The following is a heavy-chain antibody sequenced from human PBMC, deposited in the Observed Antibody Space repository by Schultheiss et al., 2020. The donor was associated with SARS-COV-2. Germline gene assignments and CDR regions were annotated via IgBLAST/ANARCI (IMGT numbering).Heavy chain of an antibody. J-gene: IGHJ3*02. D-gene: IGHD2-2*01. Sequence: SQTLSLTCTVSGGSISSGGYYWSWIRQPPGKGLEWIGYIYHSGSTYYNPSLKSRVTISVDRSKNQFSLKLSSVTAADTAVYYCARKDRSTGDAFDIWGQGTMVTVSS. CDR3: ARKDRSTGDAFDI. V-gene: IGHV4-30-2*01. CDR1: GGSISSGGYY. CDR2: IYHSGST.